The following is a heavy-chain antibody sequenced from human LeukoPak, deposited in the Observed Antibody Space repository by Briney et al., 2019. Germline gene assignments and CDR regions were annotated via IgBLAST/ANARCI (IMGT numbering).Heavy chain of an antibody. V-gene: IGHV3-74*01. J-gene: IGHJ4*02. D-gene: IGHD4-17*01. CDR2: INSDGSST. CDR3: AKDLNPIKVTTTFGYYFDY. Sequence: GGSLRLSCAASGFTFSSYWMHWVRQAPGKGLVWVARINSDGSSTTYADSVKGRFTISRDNAKNTLYLQMNSLRAEDTAVYYCAKDLNPIKVTTTFGYYFDYWGQGTLVTVSS. CDR1: GFTFSSYW.